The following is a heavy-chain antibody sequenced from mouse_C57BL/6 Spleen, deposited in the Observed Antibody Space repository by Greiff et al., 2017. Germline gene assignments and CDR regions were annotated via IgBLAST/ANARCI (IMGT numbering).Heavy chain of an antibody. CDR1: GFTFTDYE. V-gene: IGHV1-15*01. D-gene: IGHD1-1*01. CDR2: IDPETGGT. J-gene: IGHJ2*01. Sequence: VQLQQSGAELVRPGASLTLSCTASGFTFTDYEMHWVKQTPVHGLEWIGAIDPETGGTAYNQKFKGKAILTADKSSSTAYMELRSLTSEDSAVYYCKIIATVFDYWGQGTTLTVSS. CDR3: KIIATVFDY.